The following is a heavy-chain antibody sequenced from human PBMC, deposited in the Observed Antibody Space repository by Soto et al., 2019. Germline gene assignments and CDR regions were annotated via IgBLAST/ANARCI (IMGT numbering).Heavy chain of an antibody. V-gene: IGHV3-23*01. CDR3: AKADCGDRDCRRLDY. CDR1: GFTFSSHA. J-gene: IGHJ4*02. Sequence: PGGSLRLSCAASGFTFSSHAMTWARRTPGKGLEWVSAISGSGDSTYYTDSVKGRFTISRDNSKDTLVLQMNSLRAEDTAVYHCAKADCGDRDCRRLDYWGQGALVTVSS. D-gene: IGHD2-21*01. CDR2: ISGSGDST.